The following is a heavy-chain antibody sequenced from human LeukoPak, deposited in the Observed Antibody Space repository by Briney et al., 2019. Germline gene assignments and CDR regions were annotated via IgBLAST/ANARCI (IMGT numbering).Heavy chain of an antibody. CDR3: ARSMGSGHYYVADY. D-gene: IGHD3-22*01. CDR1: GFTFSSYW. Sequence: AGGSLRLSCAASGFTFSSYWMHWVRQAPGKGLVWVSRINTDGSSTSYADSVKGRFTISRDNAKNTLYLQMNSLRAEDTAVYYCARSMGSGHYYVADYWGQGTLVTVSS. J-gene: IGHJ4*02. V-gene: IGHV3-74*01. CDR2: INTDGSST.